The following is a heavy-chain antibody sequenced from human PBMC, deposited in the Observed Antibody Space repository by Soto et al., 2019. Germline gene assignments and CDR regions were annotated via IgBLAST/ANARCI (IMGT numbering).Heavy chain of an antibody. CDR2: ISGSVGST. CDR1: GFTFSSYA. D-gene: IGHD6-13*01. V-gene: IGHV3-23*01. J-gene: IGHJ4*02. CDR3: ANGVSSWYVFAY. Sequence: PGGSLRLSCAASGFTFSSYAMSWVRQAPGKGLEWVSAISGSVGSTYYADSVKGRFTISRDNSKNTLYLQMNSLRAEDTAVYYCANGVSSWYVFAYWGQGTRVTVSS.